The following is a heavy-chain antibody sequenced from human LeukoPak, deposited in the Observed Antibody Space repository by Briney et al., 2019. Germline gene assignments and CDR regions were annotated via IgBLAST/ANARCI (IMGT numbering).Heavy chain of an antibody. CDR3: ARCMSELDYGDYAYYYHMDV. CDR2: FYSSTRT. CDR1: GGAIISYY. Sequence: SETLSLTCSVSGGAIISYYWSWIRQPAGKGLEWIGHFYSSTRTTYNPSLESRVTISGDTAKNQFSLKLDSVTAADTAVYFCARCMSELDYGDYAYYYHMDVWGKGTTVTVSS. V-gene: IGHV4-4*07. D-gene: IGHD4-17*01. J-gene: IGHJ6*04.